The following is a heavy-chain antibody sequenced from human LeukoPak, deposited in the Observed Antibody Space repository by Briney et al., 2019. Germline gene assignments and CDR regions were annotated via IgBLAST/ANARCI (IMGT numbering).Heavy chain of an antibody. CDR2: IYYSGST. J-gene: IGHJ6*03. CDR1: GGSISSNSYY. CDR3: AALFGYYYYMDV. V-gene: IGHV4-39*07. D-gene: IGHD3-16*01. Sequence: PSETLSLTCAVSGGSISSNSYYWGWIRQPPGKGLEWIGSIYYSGSTYYNPSLKSRVTISVDTSKNQFSLKLSSVTAADTAVYYCAALFGYYYYMDVWGKGTTVTVSS.